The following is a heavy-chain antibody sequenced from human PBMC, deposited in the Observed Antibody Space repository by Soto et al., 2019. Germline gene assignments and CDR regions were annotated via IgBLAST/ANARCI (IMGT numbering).Heavy chain of an antibody. CDR2: ISGSDDST. Sequence: EVQLLESGGGLVQPGESLRLSCAASGFTFSSYAMSWVRQAPGKGLEWVSVISGSDDSTYYADSVKGRFTISRHNSKNTLYLQMNSLRAEDTAVYYCAKRSSSATLDYWGQGTLVTVSS. V-gene: IGHV3-23*01. CDR3: AKRSSSATLDY. CDR1: GFTFSSYA. D-gene: IGHD6-6*01. J-gene: IGHJ4*02.